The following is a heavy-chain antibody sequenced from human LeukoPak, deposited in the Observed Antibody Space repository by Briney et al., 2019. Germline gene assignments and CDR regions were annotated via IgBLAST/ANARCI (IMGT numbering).Heavy chain of an antibody. D-gene: IGHD2-8*01. J-gene: IGHJ4*02. Sequence: ASVKVSCKASGYTFTTYGFSWVRQAPGQGLEWMGWISSYNGGADYAQKLQGRVTITADKSTSTAYMELSSLRSEDTAVYYCARGYCTNGVCYVSSSWYEDYRGQGTLVTVSS. CDR1: GYTFTTYG. V-gene: IGHV1-18*01. CDR3: ARGYCTNGVCYVSSSWYEDY. CDR2: ISSYNGGA.